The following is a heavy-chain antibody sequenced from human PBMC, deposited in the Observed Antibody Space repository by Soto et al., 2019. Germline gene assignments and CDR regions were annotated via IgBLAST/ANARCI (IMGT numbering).Heavy chain of an antibody. J-gene: IGHJ4*02. CDR1: GYSLTNYF. V-gene: IGHV1-46*04. CDR2: INPSTGGT. Sequence: QVRLVQSGAEVKKPGASVRVSCKASGYSLTNYFMHWVRQAPGHGLEWMVIINPSTGGTSDEQKLQGRVTMTSDTSTSTVYMELSSLRSEDTAVYYCARGNLWDSRLGYWGQGTLVTVSS. CDR3: ARGNLWDSRLGY. D-gene: IGHD3-22*01.